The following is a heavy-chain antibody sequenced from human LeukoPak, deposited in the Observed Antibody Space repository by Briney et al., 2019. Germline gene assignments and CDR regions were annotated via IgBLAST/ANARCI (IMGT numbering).Heavy chain of an antibody. D-gene: IGHD2/OR15-2a*01. CDR1: GFTFSSYA. CDR3: ARLGPFAHNTFDM. V-gene: IGHV3-23*01. J-gene: IGHJ3*02. Sequence: GGSLRLSCAASGFTFSSYAMSWVRQAPGKGLEWVSAISGSGGSTYYADSVKGRFTISRDNAKNSLYLQMNSLRAEDTAVYYCARLGPFAHNTFDMWGQGTMVTVSS. CDR2: ISGSGGST.